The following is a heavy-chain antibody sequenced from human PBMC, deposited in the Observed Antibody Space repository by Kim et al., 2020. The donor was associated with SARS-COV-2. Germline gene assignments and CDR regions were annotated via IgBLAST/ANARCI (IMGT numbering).Heavy chain of an antibody. D-gene: IGHD3-9*01. CDR1: GFTFSSYS. J-gene: IGHJ3*02. CDR2: ISSSSSYI. CDR3: ARDRFKVYYDILTTHAFDI. Sequence: GGSLRLSCAASGFTFSSYSMNWVRQAPGKGLEWVSSISSSSSYIYYADSVKGRFTISRDNAKNSLYLQMNSLRAEDTAVYYCARDRFKVYYDILTTHAFDIWGQGTMVTVSS. V-gene: IGHV3-21*01.